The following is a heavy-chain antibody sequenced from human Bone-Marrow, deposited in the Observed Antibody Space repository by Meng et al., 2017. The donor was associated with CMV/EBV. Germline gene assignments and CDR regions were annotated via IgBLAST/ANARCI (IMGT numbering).Heavy chain of an antibody. V-gene: IGHV3-11*04. D-gene: IGHD2-15*01. Sequence: GESLKISCAASGFTFSDYYMSWIRQAPGKGLEWLSFISPPADNINYADSVKGRFTISRDNAKNSLYLQMNSLRAEDTAVYYCARDKVVVVVAATHYYYGMDGWGQGTTVTVSS. J-gene: IGHJ6*02. CDR2: ISPPADNI. CDR1: GFTFSDYY. CDR3: ARDKVVVVVAATHYYYGMDG.